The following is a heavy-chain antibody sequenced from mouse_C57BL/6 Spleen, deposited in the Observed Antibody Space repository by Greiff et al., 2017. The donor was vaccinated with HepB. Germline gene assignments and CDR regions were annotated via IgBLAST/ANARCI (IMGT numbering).Heavy chain of an antibody. CDR1: GYSITSGYY. CDR3: ASRGYFDY. J-gene: IGHJ2*01. Sequence: EVKLQESGPGLVKPSQSLSLTCSVTGYSITSGYYWNWIRQFPGNKLEWMGYISYDGSNNYNPSLKNRISITRDTSKNQFFLKLNSVTTEDTATYYCASRGYFDYWGQGTTLTVSS. CDR2: ISYDGSN. V-gene: IGHV3-6*01.